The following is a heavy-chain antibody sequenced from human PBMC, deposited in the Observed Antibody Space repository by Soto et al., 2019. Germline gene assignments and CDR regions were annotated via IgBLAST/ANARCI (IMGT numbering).Heavy chain of an antibody. CDR3: ARHPGDFWLDP. D-gene: IGHD2-21*02. V-gene: IGHV4-39*01. CDR2: IYYSGST. Sequence: PSETLSLTCSVSGGSISSSSYFWAWIRQPPGKGLEWIGSIYYSGSTYYNPSLKSRVTVSVDTSKNQFSLKLSSVTAADTAVYYCARHPGDFWLDPWGEGTLVTVCS. J-gene: IGHJ5*02. CDR1: GGSISSSSYF.